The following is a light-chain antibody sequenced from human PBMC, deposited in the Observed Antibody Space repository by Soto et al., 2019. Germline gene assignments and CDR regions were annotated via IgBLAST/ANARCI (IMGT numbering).Light chain of an antibody. CDR3: QQYDSSPHS. V-gene: IGKV3-20*01. J-gene: IGKJ2*03. Sequence: EIVVTQSPGTLSLSPGKRATLSCRASQSVNSIYLAWYQQKPGQAPRLLLYGAYNRETGIPNTHSGSWSGRAYTLTISRLETENFAVYDCQQYDSSPHSFGQATKLESK. CDR2: GAY. CDR1: QSVNSIY.